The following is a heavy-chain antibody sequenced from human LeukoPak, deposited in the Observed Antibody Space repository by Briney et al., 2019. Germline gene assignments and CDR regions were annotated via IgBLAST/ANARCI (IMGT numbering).Heavy chain of an antibody. CDR1: GYTFTSYY. D-gene: IGHD2-21*02. Sequence: ASVKVSCKASGYTFTSYYMHWVRQAPGQGLEWMGIINPSGGSTSYAQKFRDRVTITADKSTSTAYMELSSLRSEDTAVYYCARVVTGEYYYYSMDVWGKGTTVTVSS. CDR3: ARVVTGEYYYYSMDV. CDR2: INPSGGST. V-gene: IGHV1-46*01. J-gene: IGHJ6*03.